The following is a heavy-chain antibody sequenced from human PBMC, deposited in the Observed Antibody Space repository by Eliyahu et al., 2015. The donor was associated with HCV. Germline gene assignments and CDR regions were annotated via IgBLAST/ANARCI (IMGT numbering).Heavy chain of an antibody. CDR1: GFXFSSYW. J-gene: IGHJ4*02. CDR3: ATSRYSGSHFDN. Sequence: EVQLVESGGGLVQSGGSLRLSXAASGFXFSSYWMHWVRQTPGKGLEWVPRVNSDGKNTSHADSVXGRFTISRDNARNTVYLQMNSLTAEDTAVYYCATSRYSGSHFDNWGQGTLVTVSS. V-gene: IGHV3-74*01. D-gene: IGHD1-26*01. CDR2: VNSDGKNT.